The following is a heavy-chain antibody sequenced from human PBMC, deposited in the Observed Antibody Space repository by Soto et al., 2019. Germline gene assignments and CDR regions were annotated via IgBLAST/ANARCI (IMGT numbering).Heavy chain of an antibody. D-gene: IGHD2-15*01. CDR2: ISGSGGST. CDR3: AKATERFCSGGSCYPNWFDP. Sequence: GGSLRLSTEPSGLTFSSYAISWVRQAPGKGLEWVSAISGSGGSTYYADSVKGRFTISRDNSKNTLYLQMNSLRAEDTAVYYCAKATERFCSGGSCYPNWFDPWGQGTLVTVSS. V-gene: IGHV3-23*01. CDR1: GLTFSSYA. J-gene: IGHJ5*02.